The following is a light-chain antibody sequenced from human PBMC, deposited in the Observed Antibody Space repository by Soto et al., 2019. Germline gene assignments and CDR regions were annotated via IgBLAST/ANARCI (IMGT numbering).Light chain of an antibody. CDR3: GTWDSGLSSVV. CDR2: DNN. Sequence: QAVVTQPPSVSGAPGQRVTISCTGSDSNIGAGYDVHWYQQLPRTAPKLLIYDNNKRPSGIPDRFSGSKSGTSATLGITGLQTGDEADYYCGTWDSGLSSVVFGGGTKLTVL. V-gene: IGLV1-51*01. J-gene: IGLJ2*01. CDR1: DSNIGAGYD.